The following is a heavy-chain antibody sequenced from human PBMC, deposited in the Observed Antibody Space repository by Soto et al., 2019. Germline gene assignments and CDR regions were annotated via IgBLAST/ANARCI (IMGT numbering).Heavy chain of an antibody. CDR1: RFTFSNYG. V-gene: IGHV3-33*01. Sequence: QVQLVESGGGVVQPGGSLRLYCAASRFTFSNYGMHWVRQAPGKGLEWVAFIWYDGSNKYYADSVKGRFTISRDNSKNTLYLQMNSLRAEDMAVYYCARDQDGGGLDFWGQGTLVTVSS. CDR2: IWYDGSNK. D-gene: IGHD3-16*01. CDR3: ARDQDGGGLDF. J-gene: IGHJ4*02.